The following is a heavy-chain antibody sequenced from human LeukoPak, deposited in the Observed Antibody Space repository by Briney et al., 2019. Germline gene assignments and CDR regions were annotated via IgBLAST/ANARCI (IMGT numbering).Heavy chain of an antibody. CDR3: ARRDYDFWSGYYTDAFDI. Sequence: SQTLSLTCTVSGGSISSGSYYWSWIRQPAGKGLEWIGRIYTSGSTNYNPSLRSRVTISVDTSKNQFSLTLSSVTAADTAVYYCARRDYDFWSGYYTDAFDIWGQGTMVTVSS. D-gene: IGHD3-3*01. V-gene: IGHV4-61*02. J-gene: IGHJ3*02. CDR1: GGSISSGSYY. CDR2: IYTSGST.